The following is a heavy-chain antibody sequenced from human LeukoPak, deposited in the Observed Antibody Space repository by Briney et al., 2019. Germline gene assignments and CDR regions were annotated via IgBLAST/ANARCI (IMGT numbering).Heavy chain of an antibody. D-gene: IGHD3-9*01. Sequence: GASVKVSCKASGYTFTSYDINWVRQATGQGLEWMGWMNPNSGNTGYAQKFQGRVTMTRNTSISTAYMELSSLRSEDTAVYYCARGLVYYDILIGYYPTTGMDVWGQGTTVTVSS. V-gene: IGHV1-8*01. J-gene: IGHJ6*02. CDR1: GYTFTSYD. CDR3: ARGLVYYDILIGYYPTTGMDV. CDR2: MNPNSGNT.